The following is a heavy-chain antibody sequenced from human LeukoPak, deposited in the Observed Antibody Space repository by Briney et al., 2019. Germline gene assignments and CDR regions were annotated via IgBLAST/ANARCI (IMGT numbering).Heavy chain of an antibody. J-gene: IGHJ4*02. D-gene: IGHD3-3*01. V-gene: IGHV3-21*01. CDR3: ARDPYDFWSGYSRGYFDY. Sequence: GGSLRLSCAASGFTFSSYSMNWVCQAPGKELEWVSSISSSSSYIYYADSVKGRFTISRGNAKNSLYLQMNSLRAEDTAVYYCARDPYDFWSGYSRGYFDYWGQGTLVTVSS. CDR1: GFTFSSYS. CDR2: ISSSSSYI.